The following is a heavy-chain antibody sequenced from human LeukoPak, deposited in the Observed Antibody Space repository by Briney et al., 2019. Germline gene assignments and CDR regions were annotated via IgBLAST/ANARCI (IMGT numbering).Heavy chain of an antibody. CDR3: ARPQYYYDSSGPPAY. CDR2: ISSSSSYT. D-gene: IGHD3-22*01. V-gene: IGHV3-11*03. Sequence: GGSLRLSCAASRFTFSDYYMSWIRQAPGKGLEWVSYISSSSSYTNYADSVKGRFTISRDNAKNSLYLQMNSLRAEDTAVYYCARPQYYYDSSGPPAYWGQGTLVTVSS. CDR1: RFTFSDYY. J-gene: IGHJ4*02.